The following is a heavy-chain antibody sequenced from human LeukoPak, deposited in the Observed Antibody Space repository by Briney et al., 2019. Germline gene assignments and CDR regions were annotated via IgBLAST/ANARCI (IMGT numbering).Heavy chain of an antibody. J-gene: IGHJ4*02. CDR3: ASGGYSSGWYYFDY. Sequence: GGSLRLSCAASGFTFSSYWMSWVRQAPGKGLEWVANIKQDGSEKYYVDSVKGRFTISRDNAKNSLYLQMNSLRAEDTAVYYCASGGYSSGWYYFDYWGQGTPVTVSS. CDR1: GFTFSSYW. D-gene: IGHD6-19*01. CDR2: IKQDGSEK. V-gene: IGHV3-7*01.